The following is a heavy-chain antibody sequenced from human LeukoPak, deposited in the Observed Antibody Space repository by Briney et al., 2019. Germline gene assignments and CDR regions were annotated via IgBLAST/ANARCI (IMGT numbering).Heavy chain of an antibody. V-gene: IGHV3-21*01. CDR3: ASRIVDTAMVHYDY. J-gene: IGHJ4*02. CDR2: ISSSSSYI. D-gene: IGHD5-18*01. CDR1: GFTFSSYS. Sequence: GGSLRLSCAASGFTFSSYSMNWVRQAPGKGLEWVSSISSSSSYIYYADSVKGRFTISRDNAKNSLYLQMNSLRAGDTAVYYCASRIVDTAMVHYDYWGQGTLVTVSS.